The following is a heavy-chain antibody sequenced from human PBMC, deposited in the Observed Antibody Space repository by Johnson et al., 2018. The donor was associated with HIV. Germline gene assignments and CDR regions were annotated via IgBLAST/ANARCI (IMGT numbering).Heavy chain of an antibody. CDR1: GFTFSTYA. Sequence: QVQLVESGGGVVQPGRSLRLSCAASGFTFSTYAMHWVRQAPGKGLEWVAAISYDGSNKYYADSVKGRFTISRDNAKNTLYLQMNRLRAEDTAVYYCALSGGAAAYDAFDIWGQGTMVIVSS. J-gene: IGHJ3*02. CDR2: ISYDGSNK. V-gene: IGHV3-30*04. D-gene: IGHD6-13*01. CDR3: ALSGGAAAYDAFDI.